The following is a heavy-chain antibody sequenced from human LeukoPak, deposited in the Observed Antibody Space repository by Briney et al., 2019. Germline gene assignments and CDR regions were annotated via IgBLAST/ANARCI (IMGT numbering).Heavy chain of an antibody. CDR2: ISHIGST. J-gene: IGHJ1*01. Sequence: SSETLSLTCSDSGYSISNDYYWGWIRPSPEKGLEWLGSISHIGSTYYNPSLRSRVTISRDMPKNQFSLELNSVTAADTAVYYCAGISTGSCFRHRGQGTLVTVSS. CDR3: AGISTGSCFRH. D-gene: IGHD4-17*01. V-gene: IGHV4-38-2*02. CDR1: GYSISNDYY.